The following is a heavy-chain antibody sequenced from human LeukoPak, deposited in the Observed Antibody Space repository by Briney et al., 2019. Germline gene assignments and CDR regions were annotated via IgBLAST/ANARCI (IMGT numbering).Heavy chain of an antibody. CDR3: ARGYGSGSYLRDY. J-gene: IGHJ4*02. CDR2: INPNSGGT. D-gene: IGHD3-10*01. V-gene: IGHV1-2*02. CDR1: GYTFTGYY. Sequence: ASVKVSCKASGYTFTGYYMHWVRQAPGQGLEWMGWINPNSGGTNYAQKFQGRVTMTRDTSISTAYMELSRLRSDDTAVYYCARGYGSGSYLRDYWGQGTLVTVSS.